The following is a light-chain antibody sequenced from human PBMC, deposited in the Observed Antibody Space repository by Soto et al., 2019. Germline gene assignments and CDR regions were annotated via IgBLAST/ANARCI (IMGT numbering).Light chain of an antibody. CDR2: DAS. Sequence: EIVLTQSPATLSLSPGERATLSCGASRTVSNSYLAWYQQKPGLAPRLLIYDASTRATGIPDRFSGGGSATGFTLTISRLEPEDFAVYFCQQYGSSPYNFGQGTK. V-gene: IGKV3D-20*01. CDR3: QQYGSSPYN. J-gene: IGKJ2*01. CDR1: RTVSNSY.